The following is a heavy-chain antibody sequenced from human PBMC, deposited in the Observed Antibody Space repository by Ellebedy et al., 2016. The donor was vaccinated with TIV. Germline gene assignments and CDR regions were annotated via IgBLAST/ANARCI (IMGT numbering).Heavy chain of an antibody. CDR1: GFTFSDST. V-gene: IGHV3-73*01. Sequence: GESLKISCAASGFTFSDSTMHWVRQASGKGLDWVGRIKSKGNNYATAYAASVKGRFTISRDDSKNTAYLQMNSLKTEYTAVYYCTSRYSYAYPHWGQGTLVTVSS. CDR2: IKSKGNNYAT. D-gene: IGHD5-18*01. CDR3: TSRYSYAYPH. J-gene: IGHJ4*02.